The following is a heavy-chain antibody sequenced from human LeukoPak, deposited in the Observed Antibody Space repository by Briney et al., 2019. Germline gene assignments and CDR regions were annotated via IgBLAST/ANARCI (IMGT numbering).Heavy chain of an antibody. J-gene: IGHJ4*02. CDR3: AKASSGWQRGFDY. V-gene: IGHV3-23*01. Sequence: PGGSLRLSCAASGFTFSSYAMSWVRQAPGKGLDWVSAISGSGGSTYYEDSVKGRFTISRDNSKNTLYLQMNSLRAEDTAVYYCAKASSGWQRGFDYWGQGTLVTVSS. D-gene: IGHD6-19*01. CDR1: GFTFSSYA. CDR2: ISGSGGST.